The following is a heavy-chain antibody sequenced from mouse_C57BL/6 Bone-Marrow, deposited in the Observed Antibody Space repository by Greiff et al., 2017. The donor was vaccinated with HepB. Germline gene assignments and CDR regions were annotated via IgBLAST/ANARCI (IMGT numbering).Heavy chain of an antibody. Sequence: QLQQSGPELVKPGASVKISCKASGYAFSSSWMNWVKQRPGKGLEWIGRIYPGDGDTNYNGKFKGKATLTADKSSSTAYMQLSSLTSEDSAVYFCARRGITTAAMDYWGQGTSVTVSS. D-gene: IGHD1-2*01. CDR2: IYPGDGDT. V-gene: IGHV1-82*01. CDR1: GYAFSSSW. J-gene: IGHJ4*01. CDR3: ARRGITTAAMDY.